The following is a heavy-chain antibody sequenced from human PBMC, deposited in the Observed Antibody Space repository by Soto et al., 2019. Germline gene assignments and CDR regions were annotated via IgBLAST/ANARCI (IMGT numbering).Heavy chain of an antibody. CDR1: GFSLSTSGVG. Sequence: QITLKESGPTLVKPTQTLTLTCTFSGFSLSTSGVGVGWIRQPPGKALEWLALIYWDVDKRYSPSLKSRLTITKYTAKNRVVLTMTNMDPVDTATYYCAHSSGYYDSSGYDVIWFDPWGKGTLVTVSS. V-gene: IGHV2-5*02. J-gene: IGHJ5*02. CDR3: AHSSGYYDSSGYDVIWFDP. D-gene: IGHD3-22*01. CDR2: IYWDVDK.